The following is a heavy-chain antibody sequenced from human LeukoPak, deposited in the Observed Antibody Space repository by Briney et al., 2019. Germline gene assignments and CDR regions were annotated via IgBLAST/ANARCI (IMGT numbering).Heavy chain of an antibody. J-gene: IGHJ4*02. Sequence: PSETLSLTCTVSGGSVSNYYWSWIRQSPGKGLEWIGYIYYTETSYNPSLKSRVTISADTSKNQFSLKLTSVTAADTAVYYCARLVGSSWYREVLRGRDYWGQGTLVTVSS. CDR1: GGSVSNYY. D-gene: IGHD6-13*01. V-gene: IGHV4-59*08. CDR2: IYYTET. CDR3: ARLVGSSWYREVLRGRDY.